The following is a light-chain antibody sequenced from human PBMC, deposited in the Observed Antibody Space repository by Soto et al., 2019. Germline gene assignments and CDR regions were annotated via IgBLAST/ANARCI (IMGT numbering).Light chain of an antibody. CDR1: QAISSY. CDR2: GAS. J-gene: IGKJ4*01. CDR3: QQFNDCPLT. V-gene: IGKV1-9*01. Sequence: DIQLTQSPSFLSASVGDRVTITCRASQAISSYLAWYQQKPGKPPKLLIYGASTLQSDVPSRFSVSGSGTEFTLTVSSLQAEDSATYYCQQFNDCPLTLGGGTKVDIK.